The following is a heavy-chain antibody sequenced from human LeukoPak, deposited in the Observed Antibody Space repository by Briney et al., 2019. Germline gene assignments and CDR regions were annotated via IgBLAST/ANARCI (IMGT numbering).Heavy chain of an antibody. Sequence: GGSLRLSCAASGFTFSSYSMSWVRQAPGKGLEWVANIRKDGSDIHYVDSVKGRFTISRDNSKSTLYLQMNSLRAEDTAVYYCAKAGVDIVVVPAALGGDAFDIWGQGTMVTVSS. D-gene: IGHD2-2*03. CDR3: AKAGVDIVVVPAALGGDAFDI. CDR2: IRKDGSDI. J-gene: IGHJ3*02. V-gene: IGHV3-7*03. CDR1: GFTFSSYS.